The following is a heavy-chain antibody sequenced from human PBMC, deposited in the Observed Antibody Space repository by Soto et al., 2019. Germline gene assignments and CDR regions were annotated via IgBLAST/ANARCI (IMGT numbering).Heavy chain of an antibody. CDR1: GFTFRSYW. CDR3: ASNYCSSTSCYYGMDV. J-gene: IGHJ6*02. Sequence: GGSLRLSCAASGFTFRSYWMSWVLQAPGKGLEWVANIKQDGSEKYYVDSVKGRFTISRDNAKNSLYLQMNSLRAEDTAVYYCASNYCSSTSCYYGMDVWGQGTTVTVYS. V-gene: IGHV3-7*01. CDR2: IKQDGSEK. D-gene: IGHD2-2*01.